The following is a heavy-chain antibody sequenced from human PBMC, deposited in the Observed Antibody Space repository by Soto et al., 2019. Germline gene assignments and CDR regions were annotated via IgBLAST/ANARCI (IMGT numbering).Heavy chain of an antibody. J-gene: IGHJ4*02. CDR2: LYSSGNT. CDR3: AGQVYVSSGYYYAY. V-gene: IGHV4-39*01. D-gene: IGHD3-22*01. CDR1: GGSRSSTSYY. Sequence: QLLLQESGPGLVNPSETLSLTCTVSGGSRSSTSYYWGWTRPPPGTGLRWIGCLYSSGNTYYNPSRKSRGAIFVDTCKSHLSLELSSVTAADTAVYYCAGQVYVSSGYYYAYWVQGTLVTVSS.